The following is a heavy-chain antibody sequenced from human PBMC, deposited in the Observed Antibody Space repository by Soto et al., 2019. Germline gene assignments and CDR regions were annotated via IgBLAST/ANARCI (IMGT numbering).Heavy chain of an antibody. D-gene: IGHD5-18*01. CDR1: GYTFSSRS. CDR3: ARCIQQDYYYGMDV. CDR2: ISADNTNI. V-gene: IGHV1-18*01. J-gene: IGHJ6*02. Sequence: QAQLVQSGAEVKKPGASVKVSCKASGYTFSSRSISWVRQDAGQGLEWMGRISADNTNIKYAQKFRGRVTMTTDTSTSTVYMELRNLRSDDTAVYYCARCIQQDYYYGMDVWGQGTTVSVSS.